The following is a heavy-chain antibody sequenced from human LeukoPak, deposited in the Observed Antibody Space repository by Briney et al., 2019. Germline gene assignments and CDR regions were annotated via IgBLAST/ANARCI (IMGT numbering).Heavy chain of an antibody. V-gene: IGHV3-30*18. Sequence: GRSLRLSCAASGFTFSSYGMHWVRQAPGKGLEWVAVISYDGSNKYYADSVKGRFTISRDNSKNTLYLQMNSLRAEDTAVYYCAKEYYINWFDPWGQGTLVTVSP. CDR3: AKEYYINWFDP. CDR1: GFTFSSYG. J-gene: IGHJ5*02. D-gene: IGHD3-10*01. CDR2: ISYDGSNK.